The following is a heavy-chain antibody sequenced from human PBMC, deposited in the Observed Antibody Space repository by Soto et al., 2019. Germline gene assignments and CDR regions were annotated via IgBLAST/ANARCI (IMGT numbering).Heavy chain of an antibody. D-gene: IGHD1-26*01. CDR3: ARAMTSVGAAAKGDF. CDR1: GFTFNTHW. V-gene: IGHV3-74*01. CDR2: INSDGSIT. J-gene: IGHJ4*02. Sequence: EVQLVESGGGLILPGGSLRLSCAASGFTFNTHWMHWVRQAPGKGLVWVSRINSDGSITDYADSVKGRFSIPRDNPRNTLYLQMNSLSPEDTAVYYCARAMTSVGAAAKGDFWGQGTLVTVSS.